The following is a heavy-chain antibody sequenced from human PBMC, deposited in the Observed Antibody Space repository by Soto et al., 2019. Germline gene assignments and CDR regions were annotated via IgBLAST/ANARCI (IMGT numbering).Heavy chain of an antibody. J-gene: IGHJ5*02. CDR2: IYYSGST. CDR1: GGSISSGGYY. D-gene: IGHD3-16*02. CDR3: ARDTPPYYDYMWGSYRWNWFDP. V-gene: IGHV4-31*03. Sequence: QVQLQESGPGLVKPSQTLSLTCTVSGGSISSGGYYWSWIRQHPGKGLEWIGYIYYSGSTYYNPSLQSRVTISVDTSKYQFYLKLSSVPAADTAVYYCARDTPPYYDYMWGSYRWNWFDPWGQGTLVTVSS.